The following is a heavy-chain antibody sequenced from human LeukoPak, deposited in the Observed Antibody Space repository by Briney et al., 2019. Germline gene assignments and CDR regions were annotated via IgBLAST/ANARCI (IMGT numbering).Heavy chain of an antibody. Sequence: ASVKVSCKASGYTFTSYYAHWVRQAPGQGLEWMRIINPSGGSTSYAQKFQGRVTMTRDTSTSTLYMELSSLTSEDTAVYYCARGVATNRYYFDYWGQGTLVTVSS. CDR3: ARGVATNRYYFDY. D-gene: IGHD5-12*01. CDR2: INPSGGST. V-gene: IGHV1-46*01. J-gene: IGHJ4*02. CDR1: GYTFTSYY.